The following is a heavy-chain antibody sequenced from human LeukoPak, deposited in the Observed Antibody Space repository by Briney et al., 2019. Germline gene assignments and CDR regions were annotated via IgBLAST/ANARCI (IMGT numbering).Heavy chain of an antibody. Sequence: GGSLRLSCAASVFTLSSYWMPWVRQAPGKGLMWFSRINSDGRSTRYAASVKARFTISRDNAKNTLYLQMTSLTAEDTAVYYCARDYRQWLLFPWFDLWGQGTLVTVSS. CDR1: VFTLSSYW. CDR2: INSDGRST. J-gene: IGHJ5*02. CDR3: ARDYRQWLLFPWFDL. V-gene: IGHV3-74*01. D-gene: IGHD6-19*01.